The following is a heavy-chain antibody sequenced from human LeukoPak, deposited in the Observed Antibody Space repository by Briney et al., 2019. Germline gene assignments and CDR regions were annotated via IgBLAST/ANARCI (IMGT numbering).Heavy chain of an antibody. V-gene: IGHV3-23*01. CDR3: AKDPSGSYYDWYYFDY. CDR2: ISGSGSST. D-gene: IGHD1-26*01. Sequence: GGSLRLSCAASGFTFSSYAMSWVRQAPGKGLEWVSAISGSGSSTYYADSVKGRFTISRDNSKNTLYLQMNSLRAEDTAVYYCAKDPSGSYYDWYYFDYWGQGTLVTVSS. J-gene: IGHJ4*02. CDR1: GFTFSSYA.